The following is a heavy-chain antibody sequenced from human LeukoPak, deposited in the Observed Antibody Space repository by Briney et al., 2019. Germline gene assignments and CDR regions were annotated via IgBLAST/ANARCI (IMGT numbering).Heavy chain of an antibody. Sequence: SVKVSCKASGYIFSNFGINWVRQAPGQGLEWMGGIIPIFGTANYAQKFQGRVTITADESTSTAYMELSSLRSEDTAVYYCARDQDYGGKMYYWGQGTLVTVSS. CDR2: IIPIFGTA. D-gene: IGHD4-23*01. J-gene: IGHJ4*02. CDR3: ARDQDYGGKMYY. CDR1: GYIFSNFG. V-gene: IGHV1-69*13.